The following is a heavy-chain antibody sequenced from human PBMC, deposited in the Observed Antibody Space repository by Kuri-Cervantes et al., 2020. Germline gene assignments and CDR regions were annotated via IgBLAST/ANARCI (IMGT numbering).Heavy chain of an antibody. CDR3: ARGRRPRYSSGCDY. CDR1: GYTFSGFG. V-gene: IGHV1-8*02. J-gene: IGHJ4*02. CDR2: MNPNSGNT. Sequence: ASVKVSCKASGYTFSGFGISWVRQATGQGLEWMGWMNPNSGNTGYVQKFQGRVTMTRNTSISTAYMELSSLRSEDTAVYYCARGRRPRYSSGCDYWGQGTLVTVSS. D-gene: IGHD6-19*01.